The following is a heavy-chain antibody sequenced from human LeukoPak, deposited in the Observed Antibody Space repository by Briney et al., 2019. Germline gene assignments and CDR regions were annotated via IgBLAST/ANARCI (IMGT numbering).Heavy chain of an antibody. CDR2: INTNTGNP. D-gene: IGHD3-3*01. Sequence: GASVKVSCKASGYTFTSYAMNWVRQAPGQGLEWMGWINTNTGNPTYAQGFTGRVVFSLDTSVSTAYLQISSLKAEDTAVYYCAREEGRITIFGVVIEDLHFDYWGQGTLVTVSS. J-gene: IGHJ4*02. V-gene: IGHV7-4-1*02. CDR1: GYTFTSYA. CDR3: AREEGRITIFGVVIEDLHFDY.